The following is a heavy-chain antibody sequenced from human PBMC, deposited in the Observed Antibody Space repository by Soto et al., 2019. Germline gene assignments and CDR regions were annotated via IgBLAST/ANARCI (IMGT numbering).Heavy chain of an antibody. V-gene: IGHV3-23*01. CDR1: GFTFSNYA. J-gene: IGHJ4*02. D-gene: IGHD4-17*01. CDR3: AIITVTRYFDY. Sequence: PGGSLRLSCAASGFTFSNYAMNWVRQAPGKGLEWVSTISGSGGSPYYADSVKSRFTISRDNSKNTLYLQMNSLRAEDTAVYYCAIITVTRYFDYWGQGTLVTVSS. CDR2: ISGSGGSP.